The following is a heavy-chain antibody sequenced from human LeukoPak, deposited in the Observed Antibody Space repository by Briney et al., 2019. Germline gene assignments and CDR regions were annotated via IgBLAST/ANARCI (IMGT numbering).Heavy chain of an antibody. CDR3: AARAGGGGDAFDI. D-gene: IGHD2-21*01. J-gene: IGHJ3*02. Sequence: GASVKVSCKASGYTFTSYYMHWVRQAPGQGLEWMGIINPSGGSTSYAQKFQERVTITRDMSTSTAYMELSSLRSEDTAVYYCAARAGGGGDAFDIWGQGTMVTVSS. CDR2: INPSGGST. V-gene: IGHV1-46*01. CDR1: GYTFTSYY.